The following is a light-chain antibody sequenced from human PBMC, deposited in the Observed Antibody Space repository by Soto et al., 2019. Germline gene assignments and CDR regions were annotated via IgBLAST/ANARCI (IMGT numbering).Light chain of an antibody. CDR3: QQYGTSPLT. CDR2: GAS. CDR1: QSVSGNY. Sequence: EIVLTQSPGTLSLSPGERATLSCGASQSVSGNYLAWYQQKPGQAPRLLIYGASTRASGNPDRFSGSGSGTHFTLTISRLAPEDFAVYYCQQYGTSPLTFGGWKKVEIK. J-gene: IGKJ4*01. V-gene: IGKV3-20*01.